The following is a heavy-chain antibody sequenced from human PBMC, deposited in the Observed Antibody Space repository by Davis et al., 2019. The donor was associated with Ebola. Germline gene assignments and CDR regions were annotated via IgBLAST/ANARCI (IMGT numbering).Heavy chain of an antibody. Sequence: GESLKISCVASGFTFSRSWMNWVRQAPGQGLEWVASIKEDGSEKYHVHSVEGRFTISRDNAKNSLYLQMNNLRSDDTAVYYCVKCEYNWSPGTPDGLDIWGQGTTVTVSS. J-gene: IGHJ3*02. V-gene: IGHV3-7*01. CDR2: IKEDGSEK. D-gene: IGHD1-20*01. CDR1: GFTFSRSW. CDR3: VKCEYNWSPGTPDGLDI.